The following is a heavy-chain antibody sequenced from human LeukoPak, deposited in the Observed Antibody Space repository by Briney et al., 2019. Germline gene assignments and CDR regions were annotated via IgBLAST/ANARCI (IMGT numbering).Heavy chain of an antibody. CDR3: ARERPKYYDSSGYSPLYYFDY. CDR2: IYTSGST. V-gene: IGHV4-4*07. J-gene: IGHJ4*02. CDR1: GGSISSYY. D-gene: IGHD3-22*01. Sequence: PSETLSLTCTVSGGSISSYYWSWIRQPAGKGLEWIGRIYTSGSTNYNPSLKSRVTMSVDTSKNQFSLKLSSVTTADTAVYYCARERPKYYDSSGYSPLYYFDYWGQGTLVTVSS.